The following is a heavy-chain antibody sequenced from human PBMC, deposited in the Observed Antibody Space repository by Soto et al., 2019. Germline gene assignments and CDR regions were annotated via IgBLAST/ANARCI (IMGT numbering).Heavy chain of an antibody. CDR3: AREGGRRGIDCSSTSCQSSFDP. D-gene: IGHD2-2*01. J-gene: IGHJ5*02. V-gene: IGHV1-2*02. CDR2: INPNSGGT. Sequence: QVQLVQSGAEVKKPGASVKVSCKASGYTFTGYYMHWVRQAPGQGLEWMGWINPNSGGTNYAQKFQGRVTMTRDTSISTAYMELSRLRSDDTAVYYCAREGGRRGIDCSSTSCQSSFDPWGQGTLVTVSS. CDR1: GYTFTGYY.